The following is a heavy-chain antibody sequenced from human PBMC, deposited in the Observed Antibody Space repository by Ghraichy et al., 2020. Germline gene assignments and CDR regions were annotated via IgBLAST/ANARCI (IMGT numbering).Heavy chain of an antibody. D-gene: IGHD2-2*01. V-gene: IGHV3-23*01. J-gene: IGHJ3*01. CDR2: ISGSGDGT. CDR3: ARAGYCSRTNCFLGTAFVF. CDR1: GFTFSSYA. Sequence: GGYLRLSCAASGFTFSSYAMNWVRQAPGKGLEWVSPISGSGDGTYYADSVRGRFTISRDNSKNTVYLQMNSLRAEDTAVYYCARAGYCSRTNCFLGTAFVFWGQGTTVASPS.